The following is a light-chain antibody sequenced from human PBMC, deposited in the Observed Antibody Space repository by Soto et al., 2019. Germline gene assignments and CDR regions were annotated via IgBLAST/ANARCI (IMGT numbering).Light chain of an antibody. V-gene: IGLV1-47*02. CDR2: SND. J-gene: IGLJ2*01. CDR3: SANDDSLGGPV. Sequence: QAVVTQPPSASGTPGQRVTISCSGSNSNVETNYVYWYQQLAGTAPKLLIYSNDQRPSGFPYRFSASKSGTSASLDISGLRYEDEADYYCSANDDSLGGPVFGGGTKLTVL. CDR1: NSNVETNY.